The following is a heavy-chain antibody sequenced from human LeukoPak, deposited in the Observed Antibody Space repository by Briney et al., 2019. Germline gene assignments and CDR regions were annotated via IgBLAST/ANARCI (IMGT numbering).Heavy chain of an antibody. D-gene: IGHD2-15*01. CDR2: ISYAGTNK. J-gene: IGHJ4*02. Sequence: QPGGSLRLSCAASGFTFSSYVMNWVRQAPGKGLEWVAVISYAGTNKYYADSVKGRFTISRDNSKNTLYLQMNSLRAEDTAVYYCAKDFSVVAADNSDYWGQGTLVTVSS. CDR3: AKDFSVVAADNSDY. V-gene: IGHV3-30*04. CDR1: GFTFSSYV.